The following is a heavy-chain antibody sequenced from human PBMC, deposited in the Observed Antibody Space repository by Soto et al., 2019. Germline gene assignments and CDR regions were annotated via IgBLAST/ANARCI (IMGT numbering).Heavy chain of an antibody. CDR2: IKSKTDGGTT. Sequence: EVQLVESGGGLVKPGGSLRLSCAASGFTFSNAWMSWVRQAPGKGLEWVGRIKSKTDGGTTDYAAPVKGRFTISRDDSKNTQYLQMNSLKTEDTAVYYCTTDPAARPYYYYYYYMDVWGKGTTVTVSS. CDR3: TTDPAARPYYYYYYYMDV. V-gene: IGHV3-15*01. J-gene: IGHJ6*03. CDR1: GFTFSNAW. D-gene: IGHD6-6*01.